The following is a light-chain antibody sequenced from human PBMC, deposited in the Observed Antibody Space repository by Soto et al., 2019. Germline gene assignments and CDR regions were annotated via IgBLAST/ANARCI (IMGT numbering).Light chain of an antibody. V-gene: IGKV3-20*01. J-gene: IGKJ3*01. CDR3: QQYGSL. CDR2: GAS. CDR1: QSVSSSY. Sequence: EIVSTQSPGTLSLSPGERATLSCRASQSVSSSYLAWYQQKPGQAPRLLIYGASSRATGIPDRFSGSGSGTDFTLTINRLEPEDFAVYYCQQYGSLFGPGTKVDIK.